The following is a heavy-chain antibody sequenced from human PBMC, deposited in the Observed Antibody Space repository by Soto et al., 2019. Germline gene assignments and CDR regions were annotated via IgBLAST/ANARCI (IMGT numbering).Heavy chain of an antibody. Sequence: GGSLRLSCAASGFTFSNFAMSWVRQAPGKGLEWVSAISGSGGSTYYADSVKGRFTISRDNSKNTLYLQMNSLRAEDTAVYYCAKDRGGTTVPHDAFDIWGQGTMVTVSS. CDR1: GFTFSNFA. CDR3: AKDRGGTTVPHDAFDI. CDR2: ISGSGGST. D-gene: IGHD4-17*01. V-gene: IGHV3-23*01. J-gene: IGHJ3*02.